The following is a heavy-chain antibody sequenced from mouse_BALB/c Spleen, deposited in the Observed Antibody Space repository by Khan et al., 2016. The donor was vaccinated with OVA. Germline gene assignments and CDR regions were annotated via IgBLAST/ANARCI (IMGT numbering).Heavy chain of an antibody. D-gene: IGHD2-14*01. CDR2: IYPGDGDT. V-gene: IGHV1-87*01. CDR3: SSYRYDYFDY. Sequence: VQLQQSGAELARPGASVKLSCKASGYTFTSYWMQWVKQRPGQGLEWIGTIYPGDGDTRYTQKFTGKATLTADKSSSTAYMKLSSLASEDSAVYYCSSYRYDYFDYWGQGTTLTVSS. J-gene: IGHJ2*01. CDR1: GYTFTSYW.